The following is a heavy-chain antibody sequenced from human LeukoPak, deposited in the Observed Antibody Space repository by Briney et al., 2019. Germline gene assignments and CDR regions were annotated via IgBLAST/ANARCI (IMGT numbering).Heavy chain of an antibody. Sequence: GGSLRLSCAASGFTFTNAWMSWVRQAPGKGLEWVRRIKSKTDGGTTDYAAPVKGRFTISRDDSKNTLYLQMNSLKTGDTAVYYCTTEGGASPIDYWGQGALVTVSS. CDR2: IKSKTDGGTT. V-gene: IGHV3-15*01. J-gene: IGHJ4*02. CDR1: GFTFTNAW. CDR3: TTEGGASPIDY. D-gene: IGHD1-26*01.